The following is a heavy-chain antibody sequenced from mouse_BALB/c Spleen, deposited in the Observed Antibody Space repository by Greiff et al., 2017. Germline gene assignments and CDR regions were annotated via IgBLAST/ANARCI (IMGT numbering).Heavy chain of an antibody. CDR2: ISSGDGST. CDR3: TRRGGITLFDY. Sequence: EVQRVESGGGLVKPGGSLKLSCAASGFAFSNYDMSWVRQSPEKRLQWVAYISSGDGSTYYPDTVKGRFTISRDNTRNTLYLQMSSLKSDDTALYYCTRRGGITLFDYWGQGTTLTVSS. CDR1: GFAFSNYD. D-gene: IGHD1-2*01. J-gene: IGHJ2*01. V-gene: IGHV5-12-1*01.